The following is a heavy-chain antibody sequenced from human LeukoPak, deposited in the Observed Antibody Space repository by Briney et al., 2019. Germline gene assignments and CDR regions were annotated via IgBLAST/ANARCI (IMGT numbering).Heavy chain of an antibody. D-gene: IGHD1-26*01. J-gene: IGHJ5*02. Sequence: SESLSLTCTVSDGPISTYYWSWIRQPAEKGLEWIGRIYTTGSTNYNPSLKSRVTMSVDTSKNQFSQKLSSVTAADTAVYYCARGGLPRENWFDPWGQGTLVTVSS. CDR3: ARGGLPRENWFDP. CDR1: DGPISTYY. CDR2: IYTTGST. V-gene: IGHV4-4*07.